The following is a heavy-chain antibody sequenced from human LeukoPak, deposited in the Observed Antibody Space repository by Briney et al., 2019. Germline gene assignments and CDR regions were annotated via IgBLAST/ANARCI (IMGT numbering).Heavy chain of an antibody. CDR3: ARYGRVLRFLEWSRANAFDI. CDR1: GFTVSSNY. D-gene: IGHD3-3*01. CDR2: IYSGGST. Sequence: PGGSLRLSCAASGFTVSSNYMSWVRQAPGKGLEWVSVIYSGGSTYYADSVKGRFTISRDNSKNTLYLQMNSLRAEDTAVYYCARYGRVLRFLEWSRANAFDIWGQGTMVTVS. V-gene: IGHV3-66*01. J-gene: IGHJ3*02.